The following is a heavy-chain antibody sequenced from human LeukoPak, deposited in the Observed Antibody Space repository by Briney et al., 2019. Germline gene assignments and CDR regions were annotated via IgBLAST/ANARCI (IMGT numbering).Heavy chain of an antibody. J-gene: IGHJ2*01. D-gene: IGHD3-3*01. CDR1: GYTFSSYD. V-gene: IGHV1-8*01. CDR3: ARGPRVFGVVLSSHWFFDV. CDR2: MNPKTGNT. Sequence: ASVKVSCTASGYTFSSYDINWVRQAAGQGLEWMGWMNPKTGNTGYAQKFQGRLSFTRNTSINTAYMELSSLRSKDTAVYYCARGPRVFGVVLSSHWFFDVWGRGTLVTVSS.